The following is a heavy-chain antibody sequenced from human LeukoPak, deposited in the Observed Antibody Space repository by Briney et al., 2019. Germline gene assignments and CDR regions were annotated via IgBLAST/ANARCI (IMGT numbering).Heavy chain of an antibody. V-gene: IGHV4-38-2*02. CDR2: IYHSGST. CDR1: GYSINSGYY. CDR3: ARDGTWHSSSWYSTWFDP. Sequence: SETLSLTCTVSGYSINSGYYWGWIRQPPGKGLEWIGSIYHSGSTYYNPSFKRRVTISLDTSKNQFSLKLSSVTAADTAVYYCARDGTWHSSSWYSTWFDPWGQGTLVTVSS. J-gene: IGHJ5*02. D-gene: IGHD6-13*01.